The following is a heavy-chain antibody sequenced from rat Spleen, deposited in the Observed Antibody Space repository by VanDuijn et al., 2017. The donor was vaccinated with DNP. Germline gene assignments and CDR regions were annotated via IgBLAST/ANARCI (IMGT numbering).Heavy chain of an antibody. J-gene: IGHJ2*01. CDR3: TRGMTY. V-gene: IGHV2-19*01. CDR2: IASGGNT. D-gene: IGHD1-7*01. Sequence: QVQLKESGPGLVQPSQTLSLTCTVSGFSLTDYSVHWVRQPPGKGLEWIAAIASGGNTFYNSVLKSRLSSSRDTSKSQVFLRMNSLQTEDTAIYYCTRGMTYWGQGVMVTVS. CDR1: GFSLTDYS.